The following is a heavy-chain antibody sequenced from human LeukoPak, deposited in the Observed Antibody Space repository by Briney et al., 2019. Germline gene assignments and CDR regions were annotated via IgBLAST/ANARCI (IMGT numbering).Heavy chain of an antibody. CDR1: GGSISSYF. D-gene: IGHD1-26*01. CDR3: ARGFRGASFDY. Sequence: PSETLSLTCTVSGGSISSYFWNWIRQPPGKGLEWIGYIYYSGSTNYNPSLKSRVTISGDTSKKQFSLKVSSVTAADTAVYYCARGFRGASFDYWGQGTLVTVSS. CDR2: IYYSGST. V-gene: IGHV4-59*01. J-gene: IGHJ4*02.